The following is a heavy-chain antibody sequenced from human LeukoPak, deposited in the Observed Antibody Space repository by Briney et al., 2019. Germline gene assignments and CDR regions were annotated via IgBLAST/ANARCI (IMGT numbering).Heavy chain of an antibody. CDR3: TRNGGGLGY. CDR2: IHAIGGGGHT. V-gene: IGHV3-23*01. D-gene: IGHD3-16*01. J-gene: IGHJ4*02. Sequence: GGSLRLSCAASGFTFSNYDMIWVRQAPGKGQEWVSSIHAIGGGGHTYSADSVKGRFTTSRDDSKNTLFLQMHSLTAEDTAVYYCTRNGGGLGYWGQGALVTVSS. CDR1: GFTFSNYD.